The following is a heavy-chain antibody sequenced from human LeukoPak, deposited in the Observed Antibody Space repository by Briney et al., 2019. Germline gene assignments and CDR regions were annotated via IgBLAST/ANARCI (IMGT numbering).Heavy chain of an antibody. Sequence: GGSLRLYSAAHGLTFRNYWMHWVRQAPEKGLVWVSRINSDGSGTGYADSVKGRFTISRDNAKNTLYLQMNSLRAEDTAVYYCARSMTPVTTLGPQGRMLGAYWGQGILVTVSS. J-gene: IGHJ4*02. D-gene: IGHD4-11*01. CDR3: ARSMTPVTTLGPQGRMLGAY. CDR2: INSDGSGT. V-gene: IGHV3-74*01. CDR1: GLTFRNYW.